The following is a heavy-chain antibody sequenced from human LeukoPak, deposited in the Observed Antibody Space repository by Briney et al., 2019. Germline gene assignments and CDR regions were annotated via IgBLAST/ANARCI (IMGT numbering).Heavy chain of an antibody. J-gene: IGHJ4*02. Sequence: GGSLRLSCAASGFSFSSYAMSLVRRAPGKGLEWVTAISGGGDKTHYADSVKGRFTIFRDNSKNTLYVQMNSLRADDTAVYYCAKDFLFPGDYFDYWGQGTLVTVSS. CDR3: AKDFLFPGDYFDY. CDR1: GFSFSSYA. CDR2: ISGGGDKT. V-gene: IGHV3-23*01. D-gene: IGHD2/OR15-2a*01.